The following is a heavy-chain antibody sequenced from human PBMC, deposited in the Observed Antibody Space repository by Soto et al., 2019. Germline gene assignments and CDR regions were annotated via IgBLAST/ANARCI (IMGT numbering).Heavy chain of an antibody. Sequence: SVKVSCKASGGTFSSYAISWVRQAPGQGLEWMGGIIPIFGTANYAQKFQGRVTITADESTSTAYMELSSLRSEDTAVYYCAAGYCSSTSCYKPTLGYYYYYGMDVWGQGTTVTVYS. CDR1: GGTFSSYA. D-gene: IGHD2-2*02. V-gene: IGHV1-69*13. CDR3: AAGYCSSTSCYKPTLGYYYYYGMDV. J-gene: IGHJ6*02. CDR2: IIPIFGTA.